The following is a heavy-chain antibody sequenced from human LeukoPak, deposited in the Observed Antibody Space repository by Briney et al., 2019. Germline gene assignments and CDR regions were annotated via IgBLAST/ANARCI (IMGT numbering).Heavy chain of an antibody. CDR3: ATDPHDILSRRGWFDP. CDR2: LDPEDGET. V-gene: IGHV1-24*01. CDR1: GYTLTELS. J-gene: IGHJ5*02. Sequence: GASVKVSCKVSGYTLTELSMHWVRQAPGKGLEWMGGLDPEDGETIYAQKFQGRVTMTEDTSTDTAYMELSSLRSEDTAVYYCATDPHDILSRRGWFDPWGQGTLVTVSS. D-gene: IGHD3-9*01.